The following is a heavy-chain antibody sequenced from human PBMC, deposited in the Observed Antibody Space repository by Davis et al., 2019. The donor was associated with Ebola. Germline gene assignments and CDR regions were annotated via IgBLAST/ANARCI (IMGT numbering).Heavy chain of an antibody. CDR1: GFPFSDYY. CDR3: AKLRSHDYTDSSDDFYLDL. Sequence: GESLKISCTASGFPFSDYYMSWIRQAPGKGLEWVALISSDGSREYYADSVEGRFTISKDNSGNTLYLHMNALTAEDTALYYCAKLRSHDYTDSSDDFYLDLWGRGTLVTVSS. V-gene: IGHV3-30*18. D-gene: IGHD3-16*01. J-gene: IGHJ2*01. CDR2: ISSDGSRE.